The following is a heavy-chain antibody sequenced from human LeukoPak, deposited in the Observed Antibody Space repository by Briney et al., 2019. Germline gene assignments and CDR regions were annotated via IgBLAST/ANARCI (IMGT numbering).Heavy chain of an antibody. J-gene: IGHJ4*02. Sequence: GGSLRLSCAASGFTFSSSAVNWVRQAPGKGLEWVSACGTDGDTYYADSVKGRFTISRDNSKNTLYLQMTSLGADDTAVYYCAKKTPGTHPFDYWGQGTLVTVSP. D-gene: IGHD6-13*01. V-gene: IGHV3-23*01. CDR1: GFTFSSSA. CDR2: CGTDGDT. CDR3: AKKTPGTHPFDY.